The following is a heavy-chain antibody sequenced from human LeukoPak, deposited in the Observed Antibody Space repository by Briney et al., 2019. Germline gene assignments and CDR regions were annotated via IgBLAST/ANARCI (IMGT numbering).Heavy chain of an antibody. D-gene: IGHD3-3*01. V-gene: IGHV3-30*02. CDR1: GFTFSSYG. Sequence: GGSLSLSCAASGFTFSSYGMHWVRQAPGKGLEWVAFIRYDGSNKYYADSVKGRFTISRDNSKNTLYLQMNSLRAEDTAVYYCAKDRYDFWSGYPEYYFDYWGQGTLVTVSS. J-gene: IGHJ4*02. CDR2: IRYDGSNK. CDR3: AKDRYDFWSGYPEYYFDY.